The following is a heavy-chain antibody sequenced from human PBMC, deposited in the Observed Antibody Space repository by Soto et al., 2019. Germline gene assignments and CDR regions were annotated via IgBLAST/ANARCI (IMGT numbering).Heavy chain of an antibody. CDR1: GGSISSYY. D-gene: IGHD3-16*01. CDR3: ARLWGCSVDY. V-gene: IGHV4-59*08. Sequence: QVQLKESGPGLVRPSETVSLTCTVSGGSISSYYWRWIRQPPGKGLEWIGYIYYSGSTNHNPSLKSRVNIYVATPTNQFSLKLSSVTAADTAVYYCARLWGCSVDYWGQGTLVTVSS. CDR2: IYYSGST. J-gene: IGHJ4*02.